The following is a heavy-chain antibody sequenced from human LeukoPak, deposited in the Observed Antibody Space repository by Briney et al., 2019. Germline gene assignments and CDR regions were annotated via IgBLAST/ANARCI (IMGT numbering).Heavy chain of an antibody. Sequence: SVKVSCTASGGTFSSYAISWVRQAPGQGLEWMGRIIPILGIANYAQKFQGRVTITADKSTSTAYMELSSLRSEDTAVYYCARSAIVGATTAWGQGTLVTVSS. CDR1: GGTFSSYA. J-gene: IGHJ4*02. D-gene: IGHD1-26*01. CDR3: ARSAIVGATTA. CDR2: IIPILGIA. V-gene: IGHV1-69*04.